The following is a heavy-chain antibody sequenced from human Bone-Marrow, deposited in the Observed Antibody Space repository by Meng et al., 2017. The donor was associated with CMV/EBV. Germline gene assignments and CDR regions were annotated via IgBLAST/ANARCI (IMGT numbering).Heavy chain of an antibody. J-gene: IGHJ6*02. D-gene: IGHD1-26*01. V-gene: IGHV3-23*03. CDR2: IDSGGSST. Sequence: GESLKISCAASGFTFSSYAMSWVRQAPGKGLEWVSVIDSGGSSTYYADSVKGRFTISRYNAKYTLYLQMNSTSAEDTAVYYCAKAQWARRIGSYGMDDWGQGTTVTVSS. CDR3: AKAQWARRIGSYGMDD. CDR1: GFTFSSYA.